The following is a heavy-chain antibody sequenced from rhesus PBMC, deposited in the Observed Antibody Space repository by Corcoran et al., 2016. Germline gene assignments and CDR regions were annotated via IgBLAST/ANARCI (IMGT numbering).Heavy chain of an antibody. D-gene: IGHD3-3*01. CDR3: ARAGGFWTGFYGLDS. Sequence: QVQLQESGPGLVKPSETLSLTCAVSGGSVSSSNWWSWIRQPPGKGLEWIGGIYGSGGSTEYTPSLKSRVTISKDTSKNQFSLKLSSVAAADTAVYYCARAGGFWTGFYGLDSWGQGVVVTVSS. CDR2: IYGSGGST. CDR1: GGSVSSSNW. V-gene: IGHV4-93*01. J-gene: IGHJ6*01.